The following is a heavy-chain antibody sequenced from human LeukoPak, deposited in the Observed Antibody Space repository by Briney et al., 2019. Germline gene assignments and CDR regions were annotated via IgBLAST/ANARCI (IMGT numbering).Heavy chain of an antibody. CDR1: GFTFSSYA. V-gene: IGHV3-23*01. CDR2: ITGSGGST. J-gene: IGHJ3*02. Sequence: GGSLRLSCAASGFTFSSYAMSWVRQAPGKGLEWVSGITGSGGSTYYADSVKGRFTNSRDNAKNSLYLQMNSLRAEDTAVYYCASPRSRGAFDIWGQGTMVTVSS. CDR3: ASPRSRGAFDI.